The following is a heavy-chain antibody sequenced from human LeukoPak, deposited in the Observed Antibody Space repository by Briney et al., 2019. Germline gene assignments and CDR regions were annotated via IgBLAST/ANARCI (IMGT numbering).Heavy chain of an antibody. D-gene: IGHD1-14*01. J-gene: IGHJ2*01. Sequence: GGSLRLSCAASGFTFSSYDMHWVRQATGKGLEWVSAIGTAGDTYYPGSVKGRFTISRENAKNSLYLQMNSLRAGDTAVYYCARDRGPGGHWYFDLWGRGTLVTVSS. CDR3: ARDRGPGGHWYFDL. CDR1: GFTFSSYD. V-gene: IGHV3-13*01. CDR2: IGTAGDT.